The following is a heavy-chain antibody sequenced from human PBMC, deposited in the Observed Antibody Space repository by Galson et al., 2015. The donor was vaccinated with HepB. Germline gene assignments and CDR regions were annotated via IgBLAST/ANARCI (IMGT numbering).Heavy chain of an antibody. CDR1: EFSLRSFA. D-gene: IGHD4-17*01. CDR2: INTSGGRT. CDR3: AKSEDYGEYYYYGMGV. Sequence: SLRLSCAASEFSLRSFAMTWVRQAPGKGLEWVSTINTSGGRTYYADSVRGRFTISRDNSENTLFLQMNSLTAADTAVYYCAKSEDYGEYYYYGMGVWGQGTTVTVSS. J-gene: IGHJ6*02. V-gene: IGHV3-23*01.